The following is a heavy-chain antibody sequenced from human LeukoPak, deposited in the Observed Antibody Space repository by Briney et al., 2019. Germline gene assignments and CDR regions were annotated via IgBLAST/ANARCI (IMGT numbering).Heavy chain of an antibody. J-gene: IGHJ3*01. V-gene: IGHV3-7*03. CDR3: ARSSYSSSSSV. Sequence: GGSLRLSCAASGFTFSSYAMSWVRQAPGKGLGWVASINSDGSEGYYADVVKGRFTISRDNAKNSLYLQINSLRAEDTAVYYCARSSYSSSSSVWGQGTMVTVSS. D-gene: IGHD6-6*01. CDR2: INSDGSEG. CDR1: GFTFSSYA.